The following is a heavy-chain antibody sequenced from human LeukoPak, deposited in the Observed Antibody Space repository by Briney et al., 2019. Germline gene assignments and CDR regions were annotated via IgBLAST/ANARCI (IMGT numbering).Heavy chain of an antibody. J-gene: IGHJ4*02. D-gene: IGHD3-22*01. CDR2: ISSSSSYI. CDR3: ARYYDSSGYYDY. V-gene: IGHV3-21*01. CDR1: GFTFSSYS. Sequence: GGSLRLSCAASGFTFSSYSMNWVRQAPGEGLEWVSSISSSSSYIYYGDSVKGRFTISRDNAKNSLYLQMNSLRAEDTAVYYCARYYDSSGYYDYWGQGTLVTVSS.